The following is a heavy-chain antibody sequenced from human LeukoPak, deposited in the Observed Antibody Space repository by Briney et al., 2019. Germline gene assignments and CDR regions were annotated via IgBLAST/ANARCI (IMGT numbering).Heavy chain of an antibody. CDR1: GGTFSSYA. D-gene: IGHD2-2*01. V-gene: IGHV1-69*05. Sequence: SVKVSCKASGGTFSSYAISWVRQAPGQGLEWMGGIIPIFGTANYAQKFQGRVTITTDESTSTAYMKLSSLSSEDTAVYYCARVQGYGCSSTSCYYNWFDPWGQGTLVTVSS. J-gene: IGHJ5*02. CDR3: ARVQGYGCSSTSCYYNWFDP. CDR2: IIPIFGTA.